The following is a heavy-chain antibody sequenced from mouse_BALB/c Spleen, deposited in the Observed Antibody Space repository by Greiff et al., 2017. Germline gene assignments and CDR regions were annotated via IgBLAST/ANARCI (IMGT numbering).Heavy chain of an antibody. Sequence: EVQLQQSGAELVKPGASVKLSCTASGFNIKDTYMHWVKQRPEQGLEWIGRIDPANGNTKYDPKFQGKATITADTSSNTAYLQLSSLTSEDTAVYYCARDRYGYAMDYWGQGTSVTVSS. J-gene: IGHJ4*01. D-gene: IGHD2-14*01. CDR1: GFNIKDTY. CDR2: IDPANGNT. V-gene: IGHV14-3*02. CDR3: ARDRYGYAMDY.